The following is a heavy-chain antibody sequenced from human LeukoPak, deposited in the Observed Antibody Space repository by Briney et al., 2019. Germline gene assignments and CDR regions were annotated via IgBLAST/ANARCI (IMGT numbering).Heavy chain of an antibody. D-gene: IGHD6-13*01. CDR3: ARWGRAAAGTGNAFDI. J-gene: IGHJ3*02. Sequence: GASVKVSCKASGYTFTSYAMHWVRQAPGQRLEWMGWINAGNGNTKYSQKFQGRVTITRDTSASTAYMELSSLRSEDTAVYYCARWGRAAAGTGNAFDIWGQGTMVTVSS. CDR2: INAGNGNT. V-gene: IGHV1-3*01. CDR1: GYTFTSYA.